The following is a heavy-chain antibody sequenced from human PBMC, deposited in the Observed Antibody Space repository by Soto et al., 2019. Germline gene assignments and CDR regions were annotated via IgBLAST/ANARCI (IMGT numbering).Heavy chain of an antibody. CDR2: ISYDGSNK. V-gene: IGHV3-30-3*02. Sequence: QVQLVESGGGVVQTGRSLRLSCAASGFTFSSYDMHWVRQAPGKGLEWVAVISYDGSNKYYADSVKGRFTISRDNSKNTLYLQMNSLRAEDTAVYYCASADTEFDYWGQGTLVTVSS. CDR1: GFTFSSYD. CDR3: ASADTEFDY. J-gene: IGHJ4*02.